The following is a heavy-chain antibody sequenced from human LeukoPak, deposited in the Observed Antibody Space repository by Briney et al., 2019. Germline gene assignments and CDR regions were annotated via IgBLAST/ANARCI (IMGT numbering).Heavy chain of an antibody. J-gene: IGHJ4*02. Sequence: GGSLRLSCAASGFTFSSYWMSWVRPLPGKGLEWVANIKPDGGEKYYVDSVGGRFTISRDNSKNSLYLQMNSLRAEDTAVYYCRYSSRGGFDYWGQGTLVTVSS. CDR1: GFTFSSYW. D-gene: IGHD6-13*01. CDR2: IKPDGGEK. V-gene: IGHV3-7*01. CDR3: RYSSRGGFDY.